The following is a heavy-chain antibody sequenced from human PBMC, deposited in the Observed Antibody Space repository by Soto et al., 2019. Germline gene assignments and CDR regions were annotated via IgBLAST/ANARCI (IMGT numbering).Heavy chain of an antibody. Sequence: GGSLRLSCAASGFTFSSYAMSWVRQAPGKGLEWVSAISGSGGSTYYAASVKGRFTISRDNSKNTLYLQMNSLRAEDTDVYYCAKDSPVVLWFGELLPSPWYFDYWGQGTLVTVSS. CDR3: AKDSPVVLWFGELLPSPWYFDY. CDR1: GFTFSSYA. D-gene: IGHD3-10*01. V-gene: IGHV3-23*01. J-gene: IGHJ4*02. CDR2: ISGSGGST.